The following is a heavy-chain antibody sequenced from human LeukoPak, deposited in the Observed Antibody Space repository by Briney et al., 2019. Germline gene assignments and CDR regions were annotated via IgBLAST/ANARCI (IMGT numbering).Heavy chain of an antibody. J-gene: IGHJ4*02. CDR2: IYYSGST. D-gene: IGHD3-22*01. CDR1: GGSTSSYY. Sequence: SETLSLTCTVSGGSTSSYYWSWIRQPPGKGLEWIGYIYYSGSTNYNPSLKSRVTISVDTSKNQFSLKLSSVTAADTAVYYCARGRYYDSSLVGYWGQGTLVTVSS. CDR3: ARGRYYDSSLVGY. V-gene: IGHV4-59*01.